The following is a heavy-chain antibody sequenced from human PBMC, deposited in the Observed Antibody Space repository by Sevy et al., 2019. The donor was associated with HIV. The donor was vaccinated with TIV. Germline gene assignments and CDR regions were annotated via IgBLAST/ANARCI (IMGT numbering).Heavy chain of an antibody. CDR2: ISSSGSTI. V-gene: IGHV3-11*01. D-gene: IGHD3-22*01. CDR3: ARDRESYYDSSGILDY. CDR1: GFTFSDYY. J-gene: IGHJ4*02. Sequence: GGSLRLSCAASGFTFSDYYMSWIRQAPGKGLEWVSYISSSGSTIYYADSVKGRFTISRDNAKNSLYLQMNSLRAEDTAVDYCARDRESYYDSSGILDYWGQGTLVTVSS.